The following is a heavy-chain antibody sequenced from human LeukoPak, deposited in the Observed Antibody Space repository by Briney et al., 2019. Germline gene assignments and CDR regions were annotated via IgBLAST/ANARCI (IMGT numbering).Heavy chain of an antibody. CDR2: IHTSGNT. CDR3: ARDKYYYDSSVDYYYMDV. Sequence: GSLRLSCAASGFTFSGYAMSWVRLAPGKGLEWIGRIHTSGNTNYNPSLKSRVTMSGDTSKNQFSLKLSSVTAADTAVYYCARDKYYYDSSVDYYYMDVWGKGTTVTISS. J-gene: IGHJ6*03. CDR1: GFTFSGYA. D-gene: IGHD3-22*01. V-gene: IGHV4-4*07.